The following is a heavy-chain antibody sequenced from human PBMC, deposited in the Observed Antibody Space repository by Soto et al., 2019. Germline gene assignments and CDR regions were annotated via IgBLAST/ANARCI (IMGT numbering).Heavy chain of an antibody. V-gene: IGHV4-59*01. Sequence: SETLSLTCTVSGGSISSYYWSWIRQPPGKGLEWIGYIYYSGSTNYNPSLKSRVTISVDTSKKQFSLKLSSLTAADTAVYYCARAGKGVTTRAYYYYGMDVWGQGTTVTVSS. CDR1: GGSISSYY. CDR3: ARAGKGVTTRAYYYYGMDV. D-gene: IGHD4-17*01. CDR2: IYYSGST. J-gene: IGHJ6*02.